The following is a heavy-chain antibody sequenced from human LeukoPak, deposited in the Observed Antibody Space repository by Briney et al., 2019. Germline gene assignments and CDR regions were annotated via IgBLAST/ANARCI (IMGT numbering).Heavy chain of an antibody. Sequence: GGSLRLSCTASGFTFSSYWMSWVRQAPGKGLEWVSYISRSGSSIYYADSVKGRFTISRDNAKNSLYLQMNCLRAEDTAVYYCASGELDSLYYFDYWGQGTLVTVSS. V-gene: IGHV3-48*04. J-gene: IGHJ4*02. CDR2: ISRSGSSI. CDR1: GFTFSSYW. CDR3: ASGELDSLYYFDY. D-gene: IGHD1-1*01.